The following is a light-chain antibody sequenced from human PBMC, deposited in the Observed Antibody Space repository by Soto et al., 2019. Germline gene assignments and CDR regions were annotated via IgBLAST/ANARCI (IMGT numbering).Light chain of an antibody. Sequence: EIVLTQSPATLSLSPGERATLSCRASQSVSSYLAWYQQKPGQAPRLLIYDASNRATGIPARFSGSGSGTYFALTISSLEPEDFAVYYCQQRSNWPSITFGQGTRLEIK. CDR2: DAS. J-gene: IGKJ5*01. CDR1: QSVSSY. CDR3: QQRSNWPSIT. V-gene: IGKV3-11*01.